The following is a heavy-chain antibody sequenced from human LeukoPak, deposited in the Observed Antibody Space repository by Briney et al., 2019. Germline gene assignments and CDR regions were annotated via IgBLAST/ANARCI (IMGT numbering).Heavy chain of an antibody. D-gene: IGHD3-10*01. CDR2: IYYSGST. CDR1: GGSISTYY. Sequence: PSETLSLTCTVSGGSISTYYWSWIRQPPGKGLEWIGYIYYSGSTNYNPPLESRVTISVDTSKNQFSLKLSSMTAADTAVYYCASVRRGFGESSKYYSYYYMDVWGNGTTVTISS. J-gene: IGHJ6*03. V-gene: IGHV4-59*01. CDR3: ASVRRGFGESSKYYSYYYMDV.